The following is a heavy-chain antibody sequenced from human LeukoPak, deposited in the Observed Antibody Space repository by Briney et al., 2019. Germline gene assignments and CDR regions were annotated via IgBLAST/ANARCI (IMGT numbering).Heavy chain of an antibody. CDR1: GGPISSYY. V-gene: IGHV4-59*01. J-gene: IGHJ4*02. CDR3: ASYYYDSSGGFDY. CDR2: IYYSGST. Sequence: PSETLSLTCTVSGGPISSYYWSWIRQPPGKGLEWIGYIYYSGSTNYNPSLKSRVTISVDTSKNQFSLKLSSVTAADTAVYYCASYYYDSSGGFDYWGQGTLVTVSS. D-gene: IGHD3-22*01.